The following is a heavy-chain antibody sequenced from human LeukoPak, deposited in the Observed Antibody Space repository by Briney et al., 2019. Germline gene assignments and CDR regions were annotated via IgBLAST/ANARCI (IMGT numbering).Heavy chain of an antibody. J-gene: IGHJ4*02. D-gene: IGHD6-6*01. Sequence: SETLSLTCAVYGGSFSGYYWSWIRQPPGKGLEWIGEINRSGNTNYNPSLKSRVTISVDTSKNQFSLNLTSVTAADTAVYYCARAMSIAARLQTIFDYWGQGTLVTVSS. V-gene: IGHV4-34*01. CDR2: INRSGNT. CDR1: GGSFSGYY. CDR3: ARAMSIAARLQTIFDY.